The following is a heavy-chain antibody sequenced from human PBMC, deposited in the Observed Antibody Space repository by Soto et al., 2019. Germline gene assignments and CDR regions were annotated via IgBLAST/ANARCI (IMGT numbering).Heavy chain of an antibody. V-gene: IGHV5-51*01. CDR1: GYSFTSYW. D-gene: IGHD3-10*01. Sequence: GESLKISCKGSGYSFTSYWIGWVRQMPGKGLEWMGIIYPGDSDTRYSPTFQGQVTISADKSISTAYLQMNSLRAEDTAVYYCARDTARAMVRIYYGMDVWGQGTTVTVS. CDR2: IYPGDSDT. J-gene: IGHJ6*02. CDR3: ARDTARAMVRIYYGMDV.